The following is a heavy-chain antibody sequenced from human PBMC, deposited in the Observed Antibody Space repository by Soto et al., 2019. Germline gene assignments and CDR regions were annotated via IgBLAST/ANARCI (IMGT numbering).Heavy chain of an antibody. Sequence: GGSLRLSCTTSGFTFSGSALHWVRQASGKGLEWVGLIRSNSNGYATVYAESVKGRFSISRDDLKNMAYLQMNSLKTEDTAVYYCTSHYDSTLHFENYDFDVWGQGTMVTV. D-gene: IGHD3-22*01. CDR3: TSHYDSTLHFENYDFDV. J-gene: IGHJ3*01. CDR2: IRSNSNGYAT. V-gene: IGHV3-73*01. CDR1: GFTFSGSA.